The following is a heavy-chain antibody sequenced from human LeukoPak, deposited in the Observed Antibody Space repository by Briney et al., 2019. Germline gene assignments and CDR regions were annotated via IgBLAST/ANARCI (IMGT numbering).Heavy chain of an antibody. CDR1: GLTFSNSA. CDR3: ATVGGSCASSNCYAYFDY. J-gene: IGHJ4*02. D-gene: IGHD2-2*01. CDR2: ITDSGSST. V-gene: IGHV3-23*01. Sequence: GGSLRLSCVASGLTFSNSAMTWVRQAPGKGLEWVSIITDSGSSTFYADSVKGRCTISRDTSINTLYLQMNSLGVDDTAVYYCATVGGSCASSNCYAYFDYWGQGTLVTVSS.